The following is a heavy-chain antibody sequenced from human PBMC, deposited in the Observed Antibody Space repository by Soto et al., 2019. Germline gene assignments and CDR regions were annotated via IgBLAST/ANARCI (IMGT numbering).Heavy chain of an antibody. Sequence: QVQLQQWGAGLLKPSETLSLTCAVYGGSFSGYYWSWIRQPPGKGLEWIGEINHSGSTNYNPSLKSRVPISVDTSKNQFSLKLSSVTAADTAVYYCARGPYCSGGRCLYYYYYYYGMDVWGQGTTVTVSS. CDR2: INHSGST. CDR3: ARGPYCSGGRCLYYYYYYYGMDV. V-gene: IGHV4-34*01. D-gene: IGHD2-15*01. J-gene: IGHJ6*02. CDR1: GGSFSGYY.